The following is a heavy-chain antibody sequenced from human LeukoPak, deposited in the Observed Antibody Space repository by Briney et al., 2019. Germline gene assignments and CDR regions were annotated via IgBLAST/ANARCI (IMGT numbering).Heavy chain of an antibody. J-gene: IGHJ4*02. Sequence: PSGTLSPTCAVSGGSISSSNWWSWVRQPPGKGLEWIGEIYHSGNTNYNPSLKSRVTMSVDKSKNQFSVNLNSVTAADTAVYYCARSGSGYSSGWSFDYWGQGTLVTVSS. CDR3: ARSGSGYSSGWSFDY. CDR2: IYHSGNT. D-gene: IGHD6-13*01. CDR1: GGSISSSNW. V-gene: IGHV4-4*02.